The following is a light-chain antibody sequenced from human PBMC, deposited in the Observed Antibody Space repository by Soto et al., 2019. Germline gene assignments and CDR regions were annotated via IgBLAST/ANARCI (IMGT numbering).Light chain of an antibody. CDR2: ATS. Sequence: IHMTQSPSSLSASLGDRVTITCRASQNIDNYLNWYQQKPGKAPKLLIYATSTLQSGVPSRFSGSGSGTEFTLTISSLQAEDFATYFCQESYTTPAVSFGGGTKVDIK. CDR3: QESYTTPAVS. CDR1: QNIDNY. V-gene: IGKV1-39*01. J-gene: IGKJ4*01.